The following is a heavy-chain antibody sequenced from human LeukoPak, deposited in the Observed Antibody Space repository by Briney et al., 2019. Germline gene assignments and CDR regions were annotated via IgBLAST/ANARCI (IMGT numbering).Heavy chain of an antibody. CDR1: GYTFTSYG. J-gene: IGHJ4*02. CDR3: ASDSYYDSSGYYFDY. CDR2: INPSGGST. D-gene: IGHD3-22*01. Sequence: ATVKLSCKASGYTFTSYGISWVRQAPGQGLEWLGIINPSGGSTSYAQKFQGRVTMTRDTSTSTVYMELSSLRSEDAAVYYCASDSYYDSSGYYFDYWGQGTLVTVSS. V-gene: IGHV1-46*01.